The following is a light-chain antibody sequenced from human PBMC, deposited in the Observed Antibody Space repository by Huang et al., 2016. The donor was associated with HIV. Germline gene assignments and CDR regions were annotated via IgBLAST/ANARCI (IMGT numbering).Light chain of an antibody. V-gene: IGKV3-20*01. CDR1: QSVSATY. CDR2: DAS. CDR3: QLYGSSPLFT. Sequence: EIVLTQSPGTLSLSPGERATLSCRTSQSVSATYLAWYQQKPGQAPRLLISDASTRATGISDRFSGSGSGTDFTLTISRLEPEDFAVYYCQLYGSSPLFTFGPGTKVDLK. J-gene: IGKJ3*01.